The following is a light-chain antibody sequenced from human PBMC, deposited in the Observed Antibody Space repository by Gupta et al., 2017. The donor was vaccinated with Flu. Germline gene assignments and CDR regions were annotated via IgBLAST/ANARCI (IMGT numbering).Light chain of an antibody. J-gene: IGLJ3*02. Sequence: SSSNIGRTYVFGYQQLPGTAPKLLICRDDQRPSGVPDRFSGSKSGTSASLVISGLRSEDEGDYYCAAWDDSLSEAVFGGGTKLTVL. CDR2: RDD. V-gene: IGLV1-47*01. CDR1: SSNIGRTY. CDR3: AAWDDSLSEAV.